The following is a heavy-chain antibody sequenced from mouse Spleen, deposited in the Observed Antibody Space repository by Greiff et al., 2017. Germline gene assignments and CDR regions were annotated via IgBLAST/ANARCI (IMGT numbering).Heavy chain of an antibody. V-gene: IGHV1-76*01. J-gene: IGHJ3*01. D-gene: IGHD2-14*01. CDR2: IYPGSGNT. Sequence: QVQLKESGAELVRPGASVKLSCKASGYTFTDYYINWVKQRPGQGLEWIARIYPGSGNTYYNEKFKGKATLTAEKSSSTAYMQLSSLTSEDSAVYFCARTYYRYPWFAYWGQGTLVTVSA. CDR1: GYTFTDYY. CDR3: ARTYYRYPWFAY.